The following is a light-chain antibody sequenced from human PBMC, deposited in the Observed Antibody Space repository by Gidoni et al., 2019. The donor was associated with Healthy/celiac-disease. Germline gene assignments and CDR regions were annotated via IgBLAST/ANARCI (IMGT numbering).Light chain of an antibody. CDR3: LQDYNYPRT. CDR2: AAS. Sequence: SSLSASVGDRVTITCRASQGIRNDLGWYQQKPGKAHKLLIYAASSLQSGVQSRFSGSGSGTDFTLTISSLQPEDFATYYCLQDYNYPRTFGGGTKVEIK. J-gene: IGKJ4*01. V-gene: IGKV1-6*01. CDR1: QGIRND.